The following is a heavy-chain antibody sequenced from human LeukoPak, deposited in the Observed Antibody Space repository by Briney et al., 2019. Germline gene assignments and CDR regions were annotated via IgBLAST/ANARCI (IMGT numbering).Heavy chain of an antibody. CDR1: GYTFTSYY. D-gene: IGHD3-22*01. CDR2: INPSGGST. J-gene: IGHJ3*02. Sequence: GASVKVSCKASGYTFTSYYMHWVRQAPGQGLEWMGIINPSGGSTSYAQKFQGRVTMTRDMSTSTVYMELSSLRSEDTAVYYCARAPRAYYDSSGFAFDIWGQGTMVTVSS. V-gene: IGHV1-46*01. CDR3: ARAPRAYYDSSGFAFDI.